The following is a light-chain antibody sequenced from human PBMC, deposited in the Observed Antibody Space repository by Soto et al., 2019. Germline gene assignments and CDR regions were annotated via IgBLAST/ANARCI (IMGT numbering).Light chain of an antibody. CDR2: GAS. CDR3: QHYDSLQIN. V-gene: IGKV3-20*01. J-gene: IGKJ5*01. Sequence: EIVLTQSPGTLSLSPGERATLSCRASQSVSSSYLAWYQQKPGQPPRLLIYGASSRATGIPDRFSGSGSGTDFTLTISRLEPEDFEVFYCQHYDSLQINFGKGTRLEIX. CDR1: QSVSSSY.